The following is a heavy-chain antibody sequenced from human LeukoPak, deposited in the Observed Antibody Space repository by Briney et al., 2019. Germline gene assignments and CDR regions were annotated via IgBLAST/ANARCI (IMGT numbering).Heavy chain of an antibody. D-gene: IGHD1-26*01. J-gene: IGHJ4*02. V-gene: IGHV3-74*01. CDR2: INSDGSST. Sequence: PGGSLRLSCAASGFTFSSYWMHWVRHAPGKGLVWVSRINSDGSSTSSADSVKGRFTISRDNAKNTLYLQMNSLRAEDTAVYYCARESSVGAHKAFDYWGQGTLVTVSS. CDR3: ARESSVGAHKAFDY. CDR1: GFTFSSYW.